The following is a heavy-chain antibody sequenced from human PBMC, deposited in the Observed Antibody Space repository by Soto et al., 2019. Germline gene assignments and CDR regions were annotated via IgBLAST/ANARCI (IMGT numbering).Heavy chain of an antibody. CDR1: GLTFSNLW. D-gene: IGHD3-10*01. V-gene: IGHV3-15*01. Sequence: EVQLVESGGGLVKPGGSLRLSCAASGLTFSNLWMTWIRQAPGKAPEWVGRIKSEYNGGTTDYAAPVNGRYTISRHDSKSTLYLQMNSLKLEDTAVYYCPTDRPFTGGGVITTWGQGTLVTVSS. J-gene: IGHJ3*01. CDR2: IKSEYNGGTT. CDR3: PTDRPFTGGGVITT.